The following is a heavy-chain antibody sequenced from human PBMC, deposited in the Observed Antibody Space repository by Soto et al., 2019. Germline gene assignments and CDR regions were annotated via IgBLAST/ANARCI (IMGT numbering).Heavy chain of an antibody. V-gene: IGHV3-66*01. Sequence: EVQVVESGGGLVQSGGSLTLSCAASGFTVSNSYMSWVRQAPGKGLEWVSAIYSGGSTYYADSVKGRFTISRDNSRNTLSLQVNSLRAEATAVYFCASCDGSATYCFFFAYWGQGTPVTVSS. J-gene: IGHJ4*02. CDR3: ASCDGSATYCFFFAY. CDR2: IYSGGST. CDR1: GFTVSNSY. D-gene: IGHD3-10*01.